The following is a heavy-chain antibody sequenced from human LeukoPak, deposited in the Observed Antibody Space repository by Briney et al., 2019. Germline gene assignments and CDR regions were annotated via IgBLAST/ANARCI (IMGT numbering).Heavy chain of an antibody. J-gene: IGHJ1*01. V-gene: IGHV4-39*01. CDR3: AALNYGSGSYFFHH. Sequence: SETLSLTCTVSGDSINSSSYYWGWIRQPPGKGLEWIGSIYHTGGTYYNPSLKSRVTMSIDTSKSQFSLKLTSVTAADTAVYHCAALNYGSGSYFFHHWGQGTLVTVSS. CDR1: GDSINSSSYY. CDR2: IYHTGGT. D-gene: IGHD3-10*01.